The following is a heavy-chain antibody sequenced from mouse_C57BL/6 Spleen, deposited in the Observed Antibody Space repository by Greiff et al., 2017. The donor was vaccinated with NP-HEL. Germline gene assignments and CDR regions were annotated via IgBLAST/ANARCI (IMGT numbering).Heavy chain of an antibody. CDR3: TTYHYGSSYDY. CDR2: IDPENGDT. J-gene: IGHJ2*01. Sequence: EVKLVESGAELVRPGASVKLSCTASGFNIKDDYMHWVKQRPEQGLEWIGWIDPENGDTEYASKFQGKATITADTSSNTAYLQLSSLTSEDTAVYYCTTYHYGSSYDYWGQGTTLTVSS. CDR1: GFNIKDDY. D-gene: IGHD1-1*01. V-gene: IGHV14-4*01.